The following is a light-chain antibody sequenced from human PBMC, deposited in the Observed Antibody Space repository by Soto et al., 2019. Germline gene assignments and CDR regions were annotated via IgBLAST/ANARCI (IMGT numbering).Light chain of an antibody. CDR1: QSVSSTF. Sequence: EIVLTQSTGTLSLSPGERATLSCRASQSVSSTFLAWYQQKPGQAPRLLIYGASTRATGIPDRFSGSGSGTDFTLTISRLEPEDFAVYYCQQYDSSRTFGQGTKVEMK. CDR2: GAS. J-gene: IGKJ1*01. CDR3: QQYDSSRT. V-gene: IGKV3-20*01.